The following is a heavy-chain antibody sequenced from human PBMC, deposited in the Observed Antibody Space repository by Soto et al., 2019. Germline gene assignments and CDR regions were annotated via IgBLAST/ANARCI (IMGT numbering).Heavy chain of an antibody. Sequence: SETLSLTCTVSGGSISSDYWSWIRQPPGKGMEWIGYIYYSGSTNYNPSLKSRVTISVDTSKNQFSLKLSSVTAADTAVYYCARDRLDYGGYVISSSGFDPWGQGTLVTVSS. J-gene: IGHJ5*02. CDR1: GGSISSDY. D-gene: IGHD4-17*01. CDR3: ARDRLDYGGYVISSSGFDP. CDR2: IYYSGST. V-gene: IGHV4-59*01.